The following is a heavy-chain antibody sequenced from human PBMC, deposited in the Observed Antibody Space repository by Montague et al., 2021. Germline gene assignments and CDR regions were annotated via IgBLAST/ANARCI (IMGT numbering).Heavy chain of an antibody. CDR3: ARERDRYYYMDI. Sequence: SETLSLTCTVSRSLINSDYYWGWIWQPPGKGLEWMGSVPHGGRTYYNPSLKSRVTISVDTSNNHFSLKLSSVTAADTAMYYCARERDRYYYMDIWGKGTTITVSS. V-gene: IGHV4-38-2*02. CDR1: RSLINSDYY. CDR2: VPHGGRT. J-gene: IGHJ6*03.